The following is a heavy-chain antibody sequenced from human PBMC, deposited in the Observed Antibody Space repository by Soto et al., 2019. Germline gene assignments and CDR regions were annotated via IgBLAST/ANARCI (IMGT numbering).Heavy chain of an antibody. CDR1: GGSISSYY. V-gene: IGHV4-4*07. Sequence: SETLSLTCTVSGGSISSYYWSWIRQPAGKGLEWIGRIYTSGSTNYNPSLKSRVTMSVDTSKNQFSLKLSSVTAADTAVYYCAREWGYSSSWSLYYYGMDVWGQGTTVTVS. J-gene: IGHJ6*02. CDR2: IYTSGST. CDR3: AREWGYSSSWSLYYYGMDV. D-gene: IGHD6-13*01.